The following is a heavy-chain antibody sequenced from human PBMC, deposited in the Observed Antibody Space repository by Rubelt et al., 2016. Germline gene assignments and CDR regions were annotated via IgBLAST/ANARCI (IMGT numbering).Heavy chain of an antibody. CDR3: ARGWYCSGGSCYFDFDY. J-gene: IGHJ4*02. Sequence: VQLVESGGGLVKPGGSLRLSCAASGFSFSDYTMNWARQAPGKGLEWVSSIGWSGSNIHSADSVKGRFTISRDNAKNSLYLQMNSLRAEDTAVYYCARGWYCSGGSCYFDFDYWGQGTLVTVSS. D-gene: IGHD2-15*01. V-gene: IGHV3-21*01. CDR1: GFSFSDYT. CDR2: IGWSGSNI.